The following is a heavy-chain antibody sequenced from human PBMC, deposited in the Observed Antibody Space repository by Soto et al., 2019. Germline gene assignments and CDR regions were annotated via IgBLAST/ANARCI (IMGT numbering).Heavy chain of an antibody. V-gene: IGHV3-30*18. Sequence: QAQLVESGGGVVQPGRSLRLSCAASGFTFSGYYMHWVRQAPGKGLEWVAVISYDGSTEYYADSVKGRFTISRDNSANRLFLQMNSLRPEDTAVYYCTKDDGYNDSTYYHYFGIYGWGQGTTVTVSS. CDR2: ISYDGSTE. J-gene: IGHJ6*02. CDR1: GFTFSGYY. D-gene: IGHD5-12*01. CDR3: TKDDGYNDSTYYHYFGIYG.